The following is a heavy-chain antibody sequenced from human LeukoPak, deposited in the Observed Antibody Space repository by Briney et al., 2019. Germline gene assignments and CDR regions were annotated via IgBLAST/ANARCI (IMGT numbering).Heavy chain of an antibody. CDR2: IYHSGST. CDR3: ARGFSGSYHPSFDY. J-gene: IGHJ4*02. V-gene: IGHV4-30-2*01. CDR1: GGSMSSGGYF. Sequence: SETLSLTCTVSGGSMSSGGYFWSWIRQPPGKDLEWIGYIYHSGSTDYSPSLKSRVTISVDRSSNQFSLKLSTVTAADTAVYYCARGFSGSYHPSFDYWGQGTLVTVTS. D-gene: IGHD1-26*01.